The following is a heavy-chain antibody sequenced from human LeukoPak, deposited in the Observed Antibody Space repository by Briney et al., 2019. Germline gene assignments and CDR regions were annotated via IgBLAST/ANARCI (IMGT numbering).Heavy chain of an antibody. Sequence: GGSLRLSCAASGFTFSSYSMNWVRQAPGKGLEWVSSISSSSSYIYYADSVKGRFTISRDNAKNSLYLQMNSLRAEDTAVYYCARCGETYYDFWSGYYTGYYMDVWGKGTTVTVSS. CDR2: ISSSSSYI. J-gene: IGHJ6*03. CDR3: ARCGETYYDFWSGYYTGYYMDV. D-gene: IGHD3-3*01. CDR1: GFTFSSYS. V-gene: IGHV3-21*01.